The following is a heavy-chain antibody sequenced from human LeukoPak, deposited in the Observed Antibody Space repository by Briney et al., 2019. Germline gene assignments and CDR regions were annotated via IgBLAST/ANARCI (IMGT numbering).Heavy chain of an antibody. Sequence: SETLSLTCTVSGGSIGSYYWSWIRQPPGKGLEWIGYIYYSGSTNYNPSLKSRVTISVDTSKNQFSLELSSVTAADTAVYYCARGSSEYSYGYAGGDYWGQGTLVTVSS. CDR2: IYYSGST. CDR1: GGSIGSYY. J-gene: IGHJ4*02. CDR3: ARGSSEYSYGYAGGDY. V-gene: IGHV4-59*08. D-gene: IGHD5-18*01.